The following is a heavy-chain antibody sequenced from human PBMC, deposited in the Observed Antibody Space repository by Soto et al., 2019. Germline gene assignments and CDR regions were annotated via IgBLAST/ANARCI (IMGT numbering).Heavy chain of an antibody. CDR1: GGSFSDYY. CDR2: INHSGIT. J-gene: IGHJ6*02. CDR3: ARRVGTMDV. V-gene: IGHV4-34*01. Sequence: SETLSLTCAVYGGSFSDYYWSWIRQPPGKGLEWIGEINHSGITNYNPSLKSRVTMSVDTSKNQFSLKLSSVTAADTAVYYCARRVGTMDVWGQGTTVTVYS. D-gene: IGHD1-1*01.